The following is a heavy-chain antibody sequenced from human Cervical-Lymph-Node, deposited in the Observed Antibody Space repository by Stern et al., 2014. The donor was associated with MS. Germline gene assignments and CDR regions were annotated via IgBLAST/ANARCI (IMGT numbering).Heavy chain of an antibody. D-gene: IGHD5-24*01. CDR2: AWYDGSTA. J-gene: IGHJ4*02. CDR3: ARGHIPYAYNYLFDY. V-gene: IGHV3-33*01. Sequence: QVQLLESGGGVVQPGTSLRLSCAASGFTFSSYGMHWVRQAPGQGLEWVALAWYDGSTAYYTNSVKGRFTISRDNSKNTLSLQMNSLTAEDTAVYYCARGHIPYAYNYLFDYWGQGTLVTVSS. CDR1: GFTFSSYG.